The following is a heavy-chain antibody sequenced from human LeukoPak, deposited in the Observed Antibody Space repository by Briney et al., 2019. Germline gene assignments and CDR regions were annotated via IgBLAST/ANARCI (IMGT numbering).Heavy chain of an antibody. CDR1: GFTFSSYS. CDR2: ISSRSNYI. J-gene: IGHJ4*02. CDR3: ARRYSTSSVEDFDY. V-gene: IGHV3-21*01. Sequence: GGSLRLSCVASGFTFSSYSMNWVRQAPGKGLEWVSSISSRSNYIYYADSVKGRFTISRDNAKNSLYLQMNSLRAEDTAVYYCARRYSTSSVEDFDYWGQGTLVTVSS. D-gene: IGHD6-6*01.